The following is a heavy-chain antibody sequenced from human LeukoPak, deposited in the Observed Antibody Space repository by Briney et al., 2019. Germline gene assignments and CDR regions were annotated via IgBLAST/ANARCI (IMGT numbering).Heavy chain of an antibody. CDR2: INHSGST. D-gene: IGHD2-15*01. CDR1: GGSFSGYY. V-gene: IGHV4-34*01. J-gene: IGHJ4*02. CDR3: ARVICSGGSCRFDY. Sequence: SETLSLTCAVYGGSFSGYYWSWIRQPPGKGLEWIGEINHSGSTNYNPSLKSRVTISVDTSKNQFSLKLSSVTAADTAVYYCARVICSGGSCRFDYWGQGTLVTVSS.